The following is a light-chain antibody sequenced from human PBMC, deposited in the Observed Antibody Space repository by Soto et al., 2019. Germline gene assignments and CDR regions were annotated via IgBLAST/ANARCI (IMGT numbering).Light chain of an antibody. CDR2: RAS. V-gene: IGKV3-15*01. CDR1: QSIYSN. Sequence: EIVVTQSPATLSVSPGERATLSSRASQSIYSNLACYQHRPGQPPRLLIYRASTRATDIPARFSASGSGTEFTLTISSLQSEDFAVYYCQQYHNLWTSGHGAKADIK. CDR3: QQYHNLWT. J-gene: IGKJ1*01.